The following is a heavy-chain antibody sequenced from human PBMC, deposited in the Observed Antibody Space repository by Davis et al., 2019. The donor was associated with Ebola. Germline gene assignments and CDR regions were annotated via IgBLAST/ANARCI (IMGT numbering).Heavy chain of an antibody. CDR3: ARFVGYCSSTSCLNWFDP. V-gene: IGHV3-11*06. D-gene: IGHD2-2*01. CDR1: GFTFSDYY. J-gene: IGHJ5*02. Sequence: GESLKISCAASGFTFSDYYMSWIRQAPGKGLEWVSYISSSSSYTNYADSVKGRFTISRDNAKNSLYLQMNSLRAEDTAVYYCARFVGYCSSTSCLNWFDPWGQGTLVTVSS. CDR2: ISSSSSYT.